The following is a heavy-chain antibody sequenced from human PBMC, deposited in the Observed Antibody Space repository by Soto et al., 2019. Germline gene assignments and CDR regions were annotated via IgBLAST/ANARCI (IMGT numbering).Heavy chain of an antibody. Sequence: QVQLVQSGAEVKKPGSSVKVSCKASGGTFTSYAISWVRQAPGQGLEWVGGIIPIFGTADYAQKFQGRVTITADESTSTAYMEVSSLRSEDTAVYYCATMKGGYQSYYYGMDVWGQGTTVTVSS. D-gene: IGHD3-16*02. J-gene: IGHJ6*02. CDR2: IIPIFGTA. CDR3: ATMKGGYQSYYYGMDV. CDR1: GGTFTSYA. V-gene: IGHV1-69*12.